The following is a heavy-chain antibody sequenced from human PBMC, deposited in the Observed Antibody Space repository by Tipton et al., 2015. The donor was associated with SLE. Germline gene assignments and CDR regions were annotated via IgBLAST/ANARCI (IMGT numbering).Heavy chain of an antibody. CDR2: IHHSGST. Sequence: TLSLTCAVYGGSFSGYYWSWFRQPPGKGLEWVGEIHHSGSTKYNPSLKGRVTISIDTSKNQFSLKLNSVTAADTAVYYCARPNSSGYYYNYWGQGTLVTVSS. CDR1: GGSFSGYY. V-gene: IGHV4-34*01. J-gene: IGHJ4*02. CDR3: ARPNSSGYYYNY. D-gene: IGHD3-22*01.